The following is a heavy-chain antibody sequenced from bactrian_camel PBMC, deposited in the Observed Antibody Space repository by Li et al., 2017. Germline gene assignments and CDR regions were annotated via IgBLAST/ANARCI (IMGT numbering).Heavy chain of an antibody. D-gene: IGHD6*01. J-gene: IGHJ4*01. V-gene: IGHV3S42*01. Sequence: VQLVESGGGLVQPGESLTLSCVASGFPFFTKAMSWVRQPPGKEREGVAVIDSVGRTTYPDSVKGRFTLSKDNAKNTLTLQMNSLKPEDTAMYYCAARASSDCSINVLTAGSIGQGTQVTVS. CDR1: GFPFFTKA. CDR2: IDSVGRT.